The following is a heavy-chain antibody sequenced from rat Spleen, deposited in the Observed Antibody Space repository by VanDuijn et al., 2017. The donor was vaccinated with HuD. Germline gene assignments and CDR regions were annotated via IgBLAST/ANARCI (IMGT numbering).Heavy chain of an antibody. CDR1: GFTFSDYY. D-gene: IGHD5-1*01. J-gene: IGHJ3*01. V-gene: IGHV5-29*01. Sequence: VQLVESDGGLVQPGRSLKLSCAASGFTFSDYYMAWVRQAPTKGLEWVATISYDARRTYYRDSVKGRFTISRDNAKTILYLQMDSLRSEDTATYFCASRTGNWFAYWGQGTLVTVSS. CDR2: ISYDARRT. CDR3: ASRTGNWFAY.